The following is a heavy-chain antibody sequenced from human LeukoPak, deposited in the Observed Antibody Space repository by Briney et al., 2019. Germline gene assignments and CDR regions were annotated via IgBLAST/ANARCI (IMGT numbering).Heavy chain of an antibody. D-gene: IGHD3-10*01. CDR1: GFTFSSYS. Sequence: PGGSLRLSCAASGFTFSSYSMTWVRQAPGKGLEWVGRIKSKTDRGTTDYAAPVKGRFTISRDDSKNTLYLQMNSLKTEDTAVYFCTTDSTIVWGQGTLVTVSS. CDR2: IKSKTDRGTT. CDR3: TTDSTIV. J-gene: IGHJ4*02. V-gene: IGHV3-15*01.